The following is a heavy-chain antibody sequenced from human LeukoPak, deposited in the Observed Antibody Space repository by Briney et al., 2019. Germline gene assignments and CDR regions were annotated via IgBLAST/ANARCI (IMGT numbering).Heavy chain of an antibody. D-gene: IGHD3-3*01. CDR2: IKQDGSEK. CDR1: GFTFSSYW. V-gene: IGHV3-7*01. Sequence: GGSLRLSCAASGFTFSSYWMSWVRQAPGKGLEWVANIKQDGSEKYYVDSVKGRFTISRDNAKNSLYLQMNSLRAEDTAVYYCAREEAVLRFLGWLSPGYYYYYYMDVWGKGTTVTVSS. J-gene: IGHJ6*03. CDR3: AREEAVLRFLGWLSPGYYYYYYMDV.